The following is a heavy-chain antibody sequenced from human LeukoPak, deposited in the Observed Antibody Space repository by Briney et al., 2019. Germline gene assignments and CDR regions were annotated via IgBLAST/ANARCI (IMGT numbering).Heavy chain of an antibody. J-gene: IGHJ4*02. CDR1: GYSISSGYY. D-gene: IGHD3-9*01. CDR3: ARHRKSSLTGYHPYYFDY. V-gene: IGHV4-38-2*02. CDR2: IYHSGST. Sequence: SETLSLTCTVSGYSISSGYYWGWIRQPPGKGLEWIGSIYHSGSTYYNPSLKSRVTISVDTSKNQFSLKLSSVTAADTAVYYCARHRKSSLTGYHPYYFDYWGQGTLVTVSS.